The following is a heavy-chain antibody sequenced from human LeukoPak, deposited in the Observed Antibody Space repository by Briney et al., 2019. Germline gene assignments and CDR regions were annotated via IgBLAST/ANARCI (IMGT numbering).Heavy chain of an antibody. Sequence: SETLSLTCAVYGGSFSGYYWGWIRQPPGKGLEWIGSIYYSGTTYYNPSLRSRVTISVDTSKNQFSLKVNSVTAADTAVYYCARPYGGVSYYMDVWGKGTTVTISS. D-gene: IGHD4-23*01. J-gene: IGHJ6*03. CDR2: IYYSGTT. V-gene: IGHV4-39*01. CDR1: GGSFSGYY. CDR3: ARPYGGVSYYMDV.